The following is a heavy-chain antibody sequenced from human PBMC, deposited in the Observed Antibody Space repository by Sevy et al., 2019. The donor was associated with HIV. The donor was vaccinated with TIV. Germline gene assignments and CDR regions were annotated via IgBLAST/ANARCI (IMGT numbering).Heavy chain of an antibody. D-gene: IGHD3-22*01. CDR3: TRGYYYDSSGYSDY. Sequence: GGSLRLSCTGSGFTFGDYAMSWFRQAPGMGLEWVGFIRSKDYGGATEYAASVKGRFTISRDDSKSMADLQMNSLKTEDTAVNYCTRGYYYDSSGYSDYWGQGTLVTVSS. V-gene: IGHV3-49*03. CDR2: IRSKDYGGAT. CDR1: GFTFGDYA. J-gene: IGHJ4*02.